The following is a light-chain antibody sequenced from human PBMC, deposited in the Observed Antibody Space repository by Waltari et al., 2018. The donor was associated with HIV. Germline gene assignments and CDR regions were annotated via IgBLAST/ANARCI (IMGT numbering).Light chain of an antibody. Sequence: EIVLTQSPGTLSLSPGVRATLSCRASQIIGNAYLAWYQQKPGQAPRLLISGASSRSNGVPDRFSGSGSETDFTLTISRLEPEDFAVYYCQHCGDASNTFGQGTKLEV. CDR1: QIIGNAY. V-gene: IGKV3-20*01. J-gene: IGKJ2*01. CDR3: QHCGDASNT. CDR2: GAS.